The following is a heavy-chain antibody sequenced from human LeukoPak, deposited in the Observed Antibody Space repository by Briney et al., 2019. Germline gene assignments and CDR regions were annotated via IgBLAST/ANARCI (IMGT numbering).Heavy chain of an antibody. J-gene: IGHJ5*02. Sequence: SETLSLTCTVSGGSNSSDDDYWSWIRQPPGKGLEWIGYIYYSGTTYYNPSLKSRVTISIDTSKNQFSLKLSSVTAADTAVYYCAREPHYGDYIGWFDPWGQGTLVTVSS. V-gene: IGHV4-30-4*01. CDR1: GGSNSSDDDY. D-gene: IGHD4-17*01. CDR2: IYYSGTT. CDR3: AREPHYGDYIGWFDP.